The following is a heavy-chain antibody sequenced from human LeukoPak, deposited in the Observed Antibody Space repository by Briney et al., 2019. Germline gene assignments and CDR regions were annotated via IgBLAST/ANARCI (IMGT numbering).Heavy chain of an antibody. CDR3: ARVNYYYDTSGSGAFDI. CDR2: ISAYNGNT. CDR1: GYTFTSYG. J-gene: IGHJ3*02. Sequence: GASVKVSCKASGYTFTSYGISWVRQAPGQGLEWMGWISAYNGNTNYAQNLQGRVTVTTDTSTTTAYMELRSLRSDDTAVYYCARVNYYYDTSGSGAFDIWGQGTVVTVSS. V-gene: IGHV1-18*01. D-gene: IGHD3-22*01.